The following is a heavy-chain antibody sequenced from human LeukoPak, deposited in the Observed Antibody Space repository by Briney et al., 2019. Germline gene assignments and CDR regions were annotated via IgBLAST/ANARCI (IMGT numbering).Heavy chain of an antibody. V-gene: IGHV3-23*01. J-gene: IGHJ4*02. CDR1: GFAFSFYA. D-gene: IGHD6-13*01. CDR3: ARDGAAAGTPGFDY. Sequence: GGSLRLSCEASGFAFSFYAMSWLRQPPGKGLEWVSTINANSGTTSYAASVRGRFTISRDNSKNTLYLQMNSLRAEDTAVYYCARDGAAAGTPGFDYWGQGTLVTVSS. CDR2: INANSGTT.